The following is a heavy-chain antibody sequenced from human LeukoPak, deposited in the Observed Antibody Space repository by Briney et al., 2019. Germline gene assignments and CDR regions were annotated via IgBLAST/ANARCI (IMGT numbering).Heavy chain of an antibody. CDR3: AREAAYSMDV. Sequence: SSETLSLTCTVSGGSIGSRTSYWGWIRQTPGKGLEWIGNIFHSGSAYYNPSLKSRVRILVATSKNQFFLELTSVTAADTAVYYCAREAAYSMDVWGKGTTVTVSS. CDR1: GGSIGSRTSY. CDR2: IFHSGSA. D-gene: IGHD2-21*01. J-gene: IGHJ6*03. V-gene: IGHV4-39*07.